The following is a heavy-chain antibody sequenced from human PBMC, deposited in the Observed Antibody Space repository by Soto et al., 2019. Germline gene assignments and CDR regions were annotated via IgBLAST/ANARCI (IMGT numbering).Heavy chain of an antibody. CDR2: ISSSNTYT. D-gene: IGHD1-26*01. Sequence: QVELVESGGGLVKPGGSLRLSCAASGFTFSDHYMSWIRQAPGKGLEWLSYISSSNTYTDYADSVKGRFTISRDNARNSLFLQMNSLRADDTAVYDCARSMKGGKNFESWGQGTLVTVSS. J-gene: IGHJ4*02. CDR1: GFTFSDHY. V-gene: IGHV3-11*05. CDR3: ARSMKGGKNFES.